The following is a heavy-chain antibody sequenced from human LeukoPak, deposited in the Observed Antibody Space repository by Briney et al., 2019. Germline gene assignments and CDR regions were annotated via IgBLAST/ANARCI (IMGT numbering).Heavy chain of an antibody. CDR1: GGSFSGYY. CDR2: INHSGST. CDR3: ARASLEWFYDAFDI. V-gene: IGHV4-34*01. Sequence: SETLSLTCAVYGGSFSGYYWSWIRQPPGKGLEWIGEINHSGSTNYNPSLKSRVTISVDTSKNQFSLKLSSVTAADTAVYYCARASLEWFYDAFDIWGQGTMVTVSS. J-gene: IGHJ3*02. D-gene: IGHD3-3*01.